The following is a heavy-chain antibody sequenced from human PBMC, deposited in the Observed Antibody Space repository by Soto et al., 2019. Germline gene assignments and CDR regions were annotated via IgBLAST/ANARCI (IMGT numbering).Heavy chain of an antibody. J-gene: IGHJ6*02. D-gene: IGHD6-13*01. CDR1: GYTFTGYY. CDR2: INPNSGGT. V-gene: IGHV1-2*04. CDR3: ARDYGSYSRGYGMDV. Sequence: GASVKVSCKASGYTFTGYYMHWVRQAPGQGLEWMGWINPNSGGTNYAQKFQGWVTMTRDTSISTAYMELSRLRSDDTAVNYCARDYGSYSRGYGMDVWGQGTTVTVSS.